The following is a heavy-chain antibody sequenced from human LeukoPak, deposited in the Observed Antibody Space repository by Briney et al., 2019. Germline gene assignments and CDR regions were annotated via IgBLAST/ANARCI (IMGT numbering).Heavy chain of an antibody. V-gene: IGHV3-30*02. CDR2: IRYDGSNK. CDR3: AKDRDWNDPPFTFDC. J-gene: IGHJ4*02. CDR1: GFTFSSYG. D-gene: IGHD1-1*01. Sequence: GGSLRLSCAASGFTFSSYGMHWVRQAPGKGLEWVAFIRYDGSNKYYADSVKGRFTISRDNSKNTLYLQMNSLRAEDTAVYYCAKDRDWNDPPFTFDCWGQGTLVTVSS.